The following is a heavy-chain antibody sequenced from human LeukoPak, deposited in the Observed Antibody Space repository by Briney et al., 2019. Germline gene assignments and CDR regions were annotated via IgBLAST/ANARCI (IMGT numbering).Heavy chain of an antibody. V-gene: IGHV5-51*01. Sequence: GESLKISCKGSGYRFTTYWIGWVRPMPGKGLEWMGIIFPGDSDTRYSPSFQGQVTISADKSISTAYLQWTSLKASDTAIYYCARRYYYDSSGYFDYWGQGILVTVSS. CDR1: GYRFTTYW. D-gene: IGHD3-22*01. CDR3: ARRYYYDSSGYFDY. J-gene: IGHJ4*02. CDR2: IFPGDSDT.